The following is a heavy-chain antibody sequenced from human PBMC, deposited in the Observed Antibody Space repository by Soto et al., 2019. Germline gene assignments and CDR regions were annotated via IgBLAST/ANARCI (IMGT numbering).Heavy chain of an antibody. CDR3: ARDLSSGSSSAHKWFDP. V-gene: IGHV1-18*04. CDR1: GYTFTSYG. J-gene: IGHJ5*02. D-gene: IGHD6-6*01. CDR2: ISAYNGNT. Sequence: GASVKVSCKASGYTFTSYGISWVRQAPGQGLEWMGWISAYNGNTNYAQKLQGRVTMTTDTSTSTAYMELRSLRSDDTAVYYCARDLSSGSSSAHKWFDPWGQGTPVTVSS.